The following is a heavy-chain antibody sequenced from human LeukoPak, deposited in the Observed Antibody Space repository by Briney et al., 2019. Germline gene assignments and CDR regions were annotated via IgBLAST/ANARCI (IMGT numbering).Heavy chain of an antibody. V-gene: IGHV4-61*08. J-gene: IGHJ4*02. Sequence: SETLSLTCTVSGGSISSGGYYWSWIRQPPGKGLEWIGYIYYSGSTNYNPSLKSRVTISVDTSKNQFSLKLSSVTAADTAVYYCARIAAAGGFDCWGQGTLVTVSS. D-gene: IGHD6-13*01. CDR1: GGSISSGGYY. CDR3: ARIAAAGGFDC. CDR2: IYYSGST.